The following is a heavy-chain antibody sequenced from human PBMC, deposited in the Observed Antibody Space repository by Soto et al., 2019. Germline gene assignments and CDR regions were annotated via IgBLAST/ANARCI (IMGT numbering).Heavy chain of an antibody. CDR1: GGTFSSYA. CDR2: IIPIFGTA. V-gene: IGHV1-69*06. J-gene: IGHJ6*02. Sequence: EASVKVSCKASGGTFSSYAISWVRQAPGQGLEWMGGIIPIFGTANYAQKFQGRVTITADKSTSTAYMELSSLRSEDTAVYYCARASEQLVRSYYYSMDVWGQGTTVTVSS. D-gene: IGHD6-6*01. CDR3: ARASEQLVRSYYYSMDV.